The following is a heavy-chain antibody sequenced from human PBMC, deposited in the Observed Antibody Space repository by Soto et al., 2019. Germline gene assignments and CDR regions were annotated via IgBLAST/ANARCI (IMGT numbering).Heavy chain of an antibody. J-gene: IGHJ4*02. V-gene: IGHV1-69*01. D-gene: IGHD5-18*01. CDR2: IIPIFGTA. CDR3: ARDTAMVGPD. CDR1: GGTFSSYA. Sequence: QVQLVQSGAEVKKPGSSVKVSCKASGGTFSSYAIRWVRQAPGQGLEWLGGIIPIFGTANYAQKFQGRVTITADEATSTAYMELSSMRSEDTDVYYCARDTAMVGPDWGQGTLVTVSS.